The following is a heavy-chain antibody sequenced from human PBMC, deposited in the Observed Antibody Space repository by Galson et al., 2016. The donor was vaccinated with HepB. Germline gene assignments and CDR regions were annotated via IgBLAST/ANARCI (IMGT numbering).Heavy chain of an antibody. D-gene: IGHD1-26*01. CDR2: ISYDGSNE. V-gene: IGHV3-30*19. CDR1: GFSFSSHG. CDR3: ARDRRGGSNTLDY. Sequence: SLRLSCAASGFSFSSHGMNWVRQAPGKGLEWVAVISYDGSNEYYADSVKGRFTISRDNSKNTLYLHMNSLRAEDTAVYYCARDRRGGSNTLDYWSQGTLVTVSS. J-gene: IGHJ4*02.